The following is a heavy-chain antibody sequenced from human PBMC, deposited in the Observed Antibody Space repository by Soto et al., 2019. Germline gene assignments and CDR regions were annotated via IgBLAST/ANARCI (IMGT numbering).Heavy chain of an antibody. V-gene: IGHV3-23*01. CDR2: ISGPISST. D-gene: IGHD2-8*01. J-gene: IGHJ4*02. CDR1: GFTFGDYT. Sequence: GGSLSLSCAASGFTFGDYTMTWVRQAPGKGLEWVSTISGPISSTYYADSVKGRFTVSRDNSNNTLYLHMNSLRAEDTALYYCARPDVVLMVHSTAFDFWGQGTLVTVSS. CDR3: ARPDVVLMVHSTAFDF.